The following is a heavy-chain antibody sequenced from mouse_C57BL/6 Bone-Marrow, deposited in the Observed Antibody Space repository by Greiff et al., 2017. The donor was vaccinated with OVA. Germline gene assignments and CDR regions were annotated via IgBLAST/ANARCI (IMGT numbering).Heavy chain of an antibody. V-gene: IGHV1-81*01. CDR3: AGLYDYAGKNY. Sequence: VKLVESGAELARPGASVKLSCKASGYTFTSYGISWVKQRTGQGLEWIGEIYPRSGNTYYNEKFKGKATLTADKSSSTAYMELRSLTSEDSAVYFCAGLYDYAGKNYWGQVTTLTVSS. J-gene: IGHJ2*01. CDR2: IYPRSGNT. CDR1: GYTFTSYG. D-gene: IGHD2-4*01.